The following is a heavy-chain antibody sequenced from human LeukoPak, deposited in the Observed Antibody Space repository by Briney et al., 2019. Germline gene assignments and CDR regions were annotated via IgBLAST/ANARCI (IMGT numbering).Heavy chain of an antibody. D-gene: IGHD3-22*01. CDR2: ST. J-gene: IGHJ4*02. Sequence: STTYAQKFQGRVTMTRDTSTSTVYMELGSLRSEDTAEYYCAREDSTGYYHDYWGQGNLVTVSS. CDR3: AREDSTGYYHDY. V-gene: IGHV1-46*01.